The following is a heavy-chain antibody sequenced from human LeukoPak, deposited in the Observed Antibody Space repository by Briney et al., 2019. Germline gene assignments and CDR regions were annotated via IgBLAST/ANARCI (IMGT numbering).Heavy chain of an antibody. CDR2: INHSGST. V-gene: IGHV4-34*01. J-gene: IGHJ4*02. CDR3: ARDGTNSGWAFDF. CDR1: DGFFNNYY. Sequence: SETLSLTCAIYDGFFNNYYWSWIRQPPGMGLEWIGEINHSGSTNYNPSLKSRVTISVDKSKNQFSLRLRSVTAADTAVYYCARDGTNSGWAFDFWGQGTPVTVSS. D-gene: IGHD6-19*01.